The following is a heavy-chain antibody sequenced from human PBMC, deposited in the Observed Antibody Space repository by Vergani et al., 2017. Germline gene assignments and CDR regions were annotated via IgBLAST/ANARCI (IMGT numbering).Heavy chain of an antibody. D-gene: IGHD3-22*01. CDR3: ARPAYYYDSSGYYYGWYFDL. CDR2: INHSGST. J-gene: IGHJ2*01. V-gene: IGHV4-34*01. CDR1: GGSFSGYY. Sequence: QVQLQQWGAGLLKPSETLSLTCAVYGGSFSGYYWSWIRQPPGKGLEWIGEINHSGSTNYNPSLKSRVTISVDTSKNQFSLKLSSVTAADTAVYYCARPAYYYDSSGYYYGWYFDLWGRGTLVTVSS.